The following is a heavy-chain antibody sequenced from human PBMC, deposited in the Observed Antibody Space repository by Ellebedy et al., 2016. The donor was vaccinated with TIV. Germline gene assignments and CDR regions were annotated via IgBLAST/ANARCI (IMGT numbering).Heavy chain of an antibody. CDR1: GFSFGNYW. Sequence: GESLKISCAASGFSFGNYWMSWVRQAPGKEPEWVANIKQDGSDRYCVDYVKGRFTISRDNAKNSLYLQMNSRRAEDTAVYYCAHTGLWGQGTLVTVSS. D-gene: IGHD2-8*02. CDR2: IKQDGSDR. CDR3: AHTGL. V-gene: IGHV3-7*01. J-gene: IGHJ4*02.